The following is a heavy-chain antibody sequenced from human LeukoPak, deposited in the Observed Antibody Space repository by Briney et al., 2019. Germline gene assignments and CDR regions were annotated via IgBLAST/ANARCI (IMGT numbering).Heavy chain of an antibody. J-gene: IGHJ5*02. D-gene: IGHD2-21*01. CDR3: VRNSGELGA. CDR1: GFTVSNNY. Sequence: GGSLRLSCAASGFTVSNNYMSWVRPAAGKGLDWVALIYSAGGTYYADSVKGRFTISRDNSKNTLHLQMNSLRAEDTAVYYCVRNSGELGAWGQGTLVTVSS. V-gene: IGHV3-53*01. CDR2: IYSAGGT.